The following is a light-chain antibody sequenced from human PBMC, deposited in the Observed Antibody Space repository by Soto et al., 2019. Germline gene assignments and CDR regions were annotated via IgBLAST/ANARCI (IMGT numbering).Light chain of an antibody. J-gene: IGKJ5*01. Sequence: EIVLTQSPATLSLSPGERATRSCRASQSVSSYLAWYQQKPGQAPRLLIYDASSRATGISARFSGSGSGTDFTLTISSLEPEDFAVYYCQQRSNSLTFGQGTRLEIK. CDR1: QSVSSY. CDR3: QQRSNSLT. CDR2: DAS. V-gene: IGKV3-11*01.